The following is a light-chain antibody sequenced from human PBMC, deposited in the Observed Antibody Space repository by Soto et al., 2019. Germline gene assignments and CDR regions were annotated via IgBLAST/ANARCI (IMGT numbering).Light chain of an antibody. CDR2: NTH. Sequence: QSVLTQPPSASGTPGQWVTISCSGSSSNIGSNTVNWYQQLPGTAPKVLIFNTHQRPSGVPDRFSGSKSGTSASLAISGLQSEDEADYYCAAWDDSLNGHVIFGGGTKLTVL. CDR3: AAWDDSLNGHVI. J-gene: IGLJ2*01. V-gene: IGLV1-44*01. CDR1: SSNIGSNT.